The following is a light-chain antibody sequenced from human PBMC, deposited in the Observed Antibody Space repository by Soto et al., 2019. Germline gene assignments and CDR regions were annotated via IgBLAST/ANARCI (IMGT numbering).Light chain of an antibody. CDR1: QDISNS. CDR2: AAS. V-gene: IGKV1-33*01. CDR3: QKHASLPCT. J-gene: IGKJ3*01. Sequence: DIQMTQSPSSLSASVGDRVTITCQASQDISNSLNWYQQKPGEAPKLLIYAASNLETGVPSRFIGSGSDTDVTVTISSLPPEDFAPYLCQKHASLPCTFGPGTKLDI.